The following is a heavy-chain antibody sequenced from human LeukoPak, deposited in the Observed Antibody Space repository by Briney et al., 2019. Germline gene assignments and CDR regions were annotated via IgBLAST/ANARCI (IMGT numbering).Heavy chain of an antibody. CDR3: ARERWSSGFDY. D-gene: IGHD6-19*01. J-gene: IGHJ4*02. CDR1: GGSIRSSSYY. Sequence: PSETLSLTCIVSGGSIRSSSYYWGWIRQPPGKGLEWIGSIYYGGSTYYNPSLKSRVTISVDTSKNQFSLKLSSVTAADTAVYYCARERWSSGFDYWGQGTLVTVSS. CDR2: IYYGGST. V-gene: IGHV4-39*07.